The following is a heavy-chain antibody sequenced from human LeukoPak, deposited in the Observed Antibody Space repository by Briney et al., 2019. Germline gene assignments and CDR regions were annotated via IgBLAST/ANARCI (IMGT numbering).Heavy chain of an antibody. V-gene: IGHV3-53*04. CDR3: ARKPYYYYGMDV. J-gene: IGHJ6*02. CDR2: IYSGGST. CDR1: GFTVSSNY. Sequence: GGSLRLSCAASGFTVSSNYMSWVRQAPGKGLEWVSVIYSGGSTYYADSVKGRFTISRHNSNKTLYLQMNSLRAEDTAVYYWARKPYYYYGMDVWGQGTTVTVSS.